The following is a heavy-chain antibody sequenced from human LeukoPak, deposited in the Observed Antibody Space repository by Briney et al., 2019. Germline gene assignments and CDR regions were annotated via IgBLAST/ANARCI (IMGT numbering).Heavy chain of an antibody. J-gene: IGHJ6*02. CDR2: IYYSGST. CDR3: ARHDSSSWTTSSMDV. CDR1: GGSISSYY. D-gene: IGHD6-13*01. Sequence: SETLSLTCTVSGGSISSYYWSWLRQPPGKGLEWIGYIYYSGSTNYNPSLKSRVTISVDTSKNQFSLKLSSVTAADTAVYYCARHDSSSWTTSSMDVWGQGTTVTVSS. V-gene: IGHV4-59*08.